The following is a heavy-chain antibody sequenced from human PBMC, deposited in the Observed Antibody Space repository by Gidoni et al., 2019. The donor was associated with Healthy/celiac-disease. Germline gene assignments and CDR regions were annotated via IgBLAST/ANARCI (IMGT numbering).Heavy chain of an antibody. V-gene: IGHV3-30*18. CDR1: GSTFSSYG. CDR3: AKELITIFGVAGYFDL. D-gene: IGHD3-3*01. Sequence: QVQLVESGGGVVQPGRSLRLSCAASGSTFSSYGMHWVRPAPGKGLEGVAVISCDGSNKYYADSVKGRFTISRDNSKNTLYLQMNSLRAEDTAVYYCAKELITIFGVAGYFDLWGRGTLVTVSS. CDR2: ISCDGSNK. J-gene: IGHJ2*01.